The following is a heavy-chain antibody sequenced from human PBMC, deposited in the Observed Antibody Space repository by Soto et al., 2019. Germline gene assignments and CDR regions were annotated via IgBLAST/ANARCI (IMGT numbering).Heavy chain of an antibody. CDR2: ISAYNGNT. Sequence: RASVKVSCKASGYTFTSYGISWVRQAPGQGLEWMGWISAYNGNTNYAQKLQGRVTMTTDTSTSTAYMELRSLRSDDTAVYYCARSFWSGYPISHFDYWGQGTLVTVSS. CDR1: GYTFTSYG. CDR3: ARSFWSGYPISHFDY. D-gene: IGHD3-3*01. J-gene: IGHJ4*02. V-gene: IGHV1-18*01.